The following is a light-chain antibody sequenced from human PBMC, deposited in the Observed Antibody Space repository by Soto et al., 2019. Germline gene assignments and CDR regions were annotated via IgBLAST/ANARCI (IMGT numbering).Light chain of an antibody. CDR3: QQRANWPLT. CDR2: DAS. V-gene: IGKV3-11*01. Sequence: EIVLTQSPATVSLSPGERVTLSCRASQYVNIYLAWYQQKPGQAPRLLIYDASNRATGVPARFSGSGSGTDFTLTISSLESEDFAVYYCQQRANWPLTFGGGTRWIS. CDR1: QYVNIY. J-gene: IGKJ4*01.